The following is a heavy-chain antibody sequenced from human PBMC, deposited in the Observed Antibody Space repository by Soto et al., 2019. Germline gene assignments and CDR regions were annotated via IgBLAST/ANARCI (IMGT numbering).Heavy chain of an antibody. J-gene: IGHJ5*02. D-gene: IGHD3-3*01. CDR3: ARVAFWGGYPSRYNWFDP. V-gene: IGHV4-34*01. CDR1: GGSFSGYY. CDR2: INHSGST. Sequence: QVQLQQWGAGLLKPSETLSLTCAVYGGSFSGYYWSWIRQPPGKGLEWIGEINHSGSTNYNPSLKGRVTILVDTSKPQFYLNLISVTAADPAVCYCARVAFWGGYPSRYNWFDPWGQGTLVTVSS.